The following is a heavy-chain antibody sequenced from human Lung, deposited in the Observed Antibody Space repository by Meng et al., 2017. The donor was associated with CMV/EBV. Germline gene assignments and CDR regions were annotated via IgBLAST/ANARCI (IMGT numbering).Heavy chain of an antibody. J-gene: IGHJ4*02. Sequence: SXTXSLXXAVSGGSISSSRYYWGWIRQPPGKGLEWIGSIYYSGTTYYDQSLKSRITISVDTSKNQFALKLSSVTAAVTAVYYCARDLGGNFYFFGYWRQGTLVTVSS. CDR1: GGSISSSRYY. CDR2: IYYSGTT. D-gene: IGHD1-7*01. V-gene: IGHV4-39*06. CDR3: ARDLGGNFYFFGY.